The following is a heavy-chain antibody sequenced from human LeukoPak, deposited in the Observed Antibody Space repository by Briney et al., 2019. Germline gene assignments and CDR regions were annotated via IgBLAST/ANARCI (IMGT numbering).Heavy chain of an antibody. J-gene: IGHJ6*02. V-gene: IGHV1-69*04. D-gene: IGHD2-2*01. Sequence: GASVKVSCKASGGTFSSYAISWVRQAPGQGLEWMGRIIPILGIANYAQKFQGRVTITADKSTSTAYMELSSLRSEDTAVYYCARDMIVVVPAAIDWTPEYYYYGMDVWGQGTTVTVSS. CDR1: GGTFSSYA. CDR3: ARDMIVVVPAAIDWTPEYYYYGMDV. CDR2: IIPILGIA.